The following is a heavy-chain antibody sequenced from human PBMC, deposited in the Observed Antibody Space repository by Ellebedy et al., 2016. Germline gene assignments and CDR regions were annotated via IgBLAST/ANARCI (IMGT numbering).Heavy chain of an antibody. J-gene: IGHJ4*02. D-gene: IGHD6-19*01. V-gene: IGHV4-59*01. CDR1: GGSISSYY. Sequence: SETLSLXCTVSGGSISSYYWSWIRQPPGKGLEWIGYIYYSGSTNYNPSLKSRVTISVDTSKNQFSLKLSSVTAADTAVYYCARGRIAVAATYIDYWGQGTLVTVSS. CDR3: ARGRIAVAATYIDY. CDR2: IYYSGST.